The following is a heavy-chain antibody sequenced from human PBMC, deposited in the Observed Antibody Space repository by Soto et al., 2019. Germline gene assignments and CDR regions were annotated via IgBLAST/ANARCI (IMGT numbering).Heavy chain of an antibody. Sequence: QVQLVQSGAEVKKPGASVKVSCKASGYTFTGCYMHWVRQAPGQGLEWMGWINPNSGGTNYAQKFQGWVTMTRDTXXXXXXXXXXXXXXXXXXXXXXXXXXXXGGGMDVWGQGTTVTVSS. D-gene: IGHD3-16*01. CDR2: INPNSGGT. J-gene: IGHJ6*02. V-gene: IGHV1-2*04. CDR3: XXXXXXGGGMDV. CDR1: GYTFTGCY.